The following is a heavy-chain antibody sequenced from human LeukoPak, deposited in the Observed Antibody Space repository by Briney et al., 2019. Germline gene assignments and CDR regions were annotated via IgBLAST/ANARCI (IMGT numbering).Heavy chain of an antibody. D-gene: IGHD3-16*02. CDR2: IYYSGST. CDR3: ARGGRPIYDYVWGSYRTDAFDI. J-gene: IGHJ3*02. V-gene: IGHV4-59*01. Sequence: SETLSLTCTVSGGSISSYYWSWIRQPPGKGLEWIGYIYYSGSTNYNPSLKSRVTISVDTSKNQFPLKLSSVTAADTAVYYCARGGRPIYDYVWGSYRTDAFDIWGQGTMVTVSS. CDR1: GGSISSYY.